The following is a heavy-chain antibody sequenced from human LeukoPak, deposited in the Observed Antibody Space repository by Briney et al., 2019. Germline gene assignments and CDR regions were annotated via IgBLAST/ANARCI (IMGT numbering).Heavy chain of an antibody. Sequence: GGSLRLSCAASGFIVNSYAMSWVRQAPGKGLAWVSLIYSDGVTQYADSVKGRFTISRDNSKSTLYLQMNSLRDEDTAVYFCARDRAEGKTWVEFDPWGQGTLVTVSS. CDR1: GFIVNSYA. CDR3: ARDRAEGKTWVEFDP. J-gene: IGHJ5*02. CDR2: IYSDGVT. V-gene: IGHV3-66*02.